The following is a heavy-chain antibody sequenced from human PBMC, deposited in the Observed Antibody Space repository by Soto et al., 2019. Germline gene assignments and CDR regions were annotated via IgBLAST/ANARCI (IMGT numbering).Heavy chain of an antibody. V-gene: IGHV3-23*01. Sequence: GGSLRLSCAASGFTFSSYAMSWVRQAPGKGLEWVADISHSGSSKYYADSVKGRFTISRDNAKNTLYLQMNSLRAEDTAVYYCARVRNYYYYMDVWGKGTTVTVSS. CDR3: ARVRNYYYYMDV. CDR2: ISHSGSSK. CDR1: GFTFSSYA. J-gene: IGHJ6*03.